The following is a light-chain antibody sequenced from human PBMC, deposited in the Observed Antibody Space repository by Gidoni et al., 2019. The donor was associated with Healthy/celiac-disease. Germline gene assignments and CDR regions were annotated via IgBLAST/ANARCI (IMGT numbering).Light chain of an antibody. J-gene: IGKJ4*01. V-gene: IGKV1-39*01. CDR2: AAS. CDR1: QSISSY. CDR3: QQSYSTPFT. Sequence: DIQMTQSPSSLSASVGERVTITCRASQSISSYLNWYQQKPGKAPKRLIYAASSLQSGVPSRFSGSGSGTDFTLTISSLQPEDFATYYCQQSYSTPFTFGGXTKVEIK.